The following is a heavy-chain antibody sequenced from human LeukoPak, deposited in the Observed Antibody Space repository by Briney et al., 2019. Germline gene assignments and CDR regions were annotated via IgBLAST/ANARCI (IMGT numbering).Heavy chain of an antibody. V-gene: IGHV3-7*01. CDR2: IKQDGSER. CDR1: GFIFTGYW. D-gene: IGHD3-16*02. J-gene: IGHJ4*02. CDR3: AREGFVGGAIDY. Sequence: PGGSLRLSCAASGFIFTGYWMTWVRQAPGKGLEWVANIKQDGSERYYVDSVKGRFTISRDNAKNSLYLQMNSLRAEDTAVYYCAREGFVGGAIDYWGQGNLVTVSS.